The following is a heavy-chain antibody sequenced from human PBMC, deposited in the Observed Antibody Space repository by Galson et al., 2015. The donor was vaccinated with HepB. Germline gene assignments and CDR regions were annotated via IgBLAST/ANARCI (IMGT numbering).Heavy chain of an antibody. D-gene: IGHD6-6*01. CDR1: GYTFTDYY. Sequence: VKVSCKVSGYTFTDYYMHWVQQAPGKGLEWMGLVDPEDGETIYAEKFQGRVTITADTSTDTAYMELSSLRSEDTAVYYCATVRRSRGYSSSSGYFQHWGQGTLVTVSS. V-gene: IGHV1-69-2*01. CDR3: ATVRRSRGYSSSSGYFQH. J-gene: IGHJ1*01. CDR2: VDPEDGET.